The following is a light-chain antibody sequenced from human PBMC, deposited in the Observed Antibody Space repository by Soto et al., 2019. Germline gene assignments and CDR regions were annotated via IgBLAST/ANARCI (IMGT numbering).Light chain of an antibody. Sequence: EIVMTQSPATLSVSPGERATLSCRASQSVSSNLAWYQQKPGQAPRLLIYGASTRATGIPARFSGSGSGTEFTLTISSLQSKDFAVYYCQQYNNWPPCTFGQGTKVEIK. CDR1: QSVSSN. V-gene: IGKV3-15*01. CDR3: QQYNNWPPCT. J-gene: IGKJ1*01. CDR2: GAS.